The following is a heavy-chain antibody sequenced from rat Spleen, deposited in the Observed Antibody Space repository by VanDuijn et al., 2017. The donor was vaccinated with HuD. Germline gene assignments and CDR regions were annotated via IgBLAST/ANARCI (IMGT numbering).Heavy chain of an antibody. Sequence: EVQLVGSGGGLVQPGRSLKLSCAASGFTFSDYYMAWVRQAPKKGLEWVASISYEGSSSSYGDSVKGRFTISRDNAKSTLYLQMNSLRSEDTSTYYCARHWNDDYFDYWGQGVMVTVSS. CDR2: ISYEGSSS. J-gene: IGHJ2*01. V-gene: IGHV5-22*01. CDR3: ARHWNDDYFDY. CDR1: GFTFSDYY.